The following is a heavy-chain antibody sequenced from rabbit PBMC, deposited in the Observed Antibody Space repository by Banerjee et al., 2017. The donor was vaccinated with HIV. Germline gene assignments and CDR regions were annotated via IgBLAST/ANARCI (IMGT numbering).Heavy chain of an antibody. D-gene: IGHD4-1*01. V-gene: IGHV1S45*01. CDR2: IYTGTSGST. Sequence: QEQRVGYGGGLVKTEGSLTLTCKSSGFVFSSYYYICWVREAPEKGLELIACIYTGTSGSTWYANWAKGRFTISKTSSTTVTLQMTSLTAADTATYFCARDLAGVIGWNFGLWGPGTLVTVS. CDR3: ARDLAGVIGWNFGL. J-gene: IGHJ4*01. CDR1: GFVFSSYYY.